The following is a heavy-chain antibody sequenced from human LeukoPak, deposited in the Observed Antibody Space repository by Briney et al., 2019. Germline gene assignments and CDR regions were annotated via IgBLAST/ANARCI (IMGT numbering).Heavy chain of an antibody. CDR3: ARDTIAVAGNDY. Sequence: PSETLSLTCTVSGYSISSGYYWGWIRQPPGKGLEWIGSIYHSGSTYYNPSLKSRVTISVDTSKNQFSLKLSSVTAADTAVYYCARDTIAVAGNDYWGQGTLVTVSS. CDR2: IYHSGST. V-gene: IGHV4-38-2*02. J-gene: IGHJ4*02. D-gene: IGHD6-19*01. CDR1: GYSISSGYY.